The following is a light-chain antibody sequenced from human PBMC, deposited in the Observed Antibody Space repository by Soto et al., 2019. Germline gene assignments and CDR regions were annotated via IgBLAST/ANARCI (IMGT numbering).Light chain of an antibody. CDR2: DST. Sequence: DIQMTQSPSSLSASVGDTITITCQASQAIGKFLNWYQQKPGEAPKLLIYDSTTLQPGVPSRFSGSASETDFSLAIRSLQPEDFALYFCQQAENLPVTFGGGTRVEI. CDR3: QQAENLPVT. J-gene: IGKJ4*01. V-gene: IGKV1-33*01. CDR1: QAIGKF.